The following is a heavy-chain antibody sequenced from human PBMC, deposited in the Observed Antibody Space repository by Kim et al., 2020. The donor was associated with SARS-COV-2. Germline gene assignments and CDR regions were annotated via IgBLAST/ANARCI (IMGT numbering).Heavy chain of an antibody. D-gene: IGHD2-21*02. CDR1: GNTFTGYY. CDR3: ASGPPDFYYFDF. CDR2: INPNSDGT. V-gene: IGHV1-2*02. J-gene: IGHJ4*02. Sequence: ASVKVSCKASGNTFTGYYIHWVRQAPGQGLEWLGWINPNSDGTDYAQKFQGRVTMTGDTSISTAYMELSRLGYDDTAVYYCASGPPDFYYFDFWGQGTLVTVSA.